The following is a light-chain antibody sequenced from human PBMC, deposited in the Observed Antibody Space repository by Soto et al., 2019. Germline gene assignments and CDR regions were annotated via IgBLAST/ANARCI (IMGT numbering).Light chain of an antibody. V-gene: IGKV2-30*01. CDR3: MQGTHWLYT. J-gene: IGKJ2*01. CDR2: QVS. CDR1: QSLVYSDGNTY. Sequence: DVVMTQSPLSLPVTLGQPASIYCRSSQSLVYSDGNTYLTWFHQRPGQSPRRLIYQVSNRDSGVPDRFSGSGSGPDFTLKISRVEAEDVGVYYCMQGTHWLYTFGQGTKLEIK.